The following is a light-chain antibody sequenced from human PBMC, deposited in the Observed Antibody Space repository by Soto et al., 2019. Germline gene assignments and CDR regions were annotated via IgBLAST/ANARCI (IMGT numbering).Light chain of an antibody. CDR2: DAS. J-gene: IGKJ4*01. V-gene: IGKV3-11*01. Sequence: EIVLTQSPATLSLSPGERATLSCRASQTVSTYLAWYQQKPGQAPRLLIYDASNRATGIPARFSGSGSGTDFALTISSLEPEDFAVYYCQQRTNWPLTCGGGAKVQIK. CDR1: QTVSTY. CDR3: QQRTNWPLT.